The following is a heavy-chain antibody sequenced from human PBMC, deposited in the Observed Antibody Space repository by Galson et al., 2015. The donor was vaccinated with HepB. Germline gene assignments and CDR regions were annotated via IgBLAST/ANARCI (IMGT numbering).Heavy chain of an antibody. CDR1: GFTVSSNY. Sequence: FLRLSCAASGFTVSSNYMSWVRQAPGKGLEWVPVIYSGGSTYYADSVKGRFTIPRHNSKNTLYLQMNSLRAEDTAVYYCARDGVEYGMDVWGQGTTVTVSS. J-gene: IGHJ6*02. CDR2: IYSGGST. CDR3: ARDGVEYGMDV. V-gene: IGHV3-53*01. D-gene: IGHD3-16*01.